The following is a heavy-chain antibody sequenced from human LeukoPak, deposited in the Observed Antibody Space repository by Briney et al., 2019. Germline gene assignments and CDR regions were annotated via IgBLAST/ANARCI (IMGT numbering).Heavy chain of an antibody. Sequence: GGSLRLSCAVSGFTFSSYAMHWVRQAPGKGLEYVSAISSNGGSTYYANSVKGRFTISRDNSKNTLYLQMGSLLTEDMAVYYCAGVADPGWFGELFGWFDPWGQGTLVTVSS. J-gene: IGHJ5*02. CDR3: AGVADPGWFGELFGWFDP. D-gene: IGHD3-10*01. V-gene: IGHV3-64*01. CDR2: ISSNGGST. CDR1: GFTFSSYA.